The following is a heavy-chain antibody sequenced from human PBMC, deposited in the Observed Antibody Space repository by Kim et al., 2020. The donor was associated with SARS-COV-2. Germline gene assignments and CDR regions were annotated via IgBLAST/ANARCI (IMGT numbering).Heavy chain of an antibody. V-gene: IGHV1-8*02. CDR2: MNPKSGNT. CDR3: VRHRSSYNDNWFDP. CDR1: GYTFTAYD. Sequence: ASVKVSCKASGYTFTAYDINWVRQATGQGLEWMGWMNPKSGNTGYAQKFQGRVTMTRDTSISTAYMELSSLRSEDTAVYFCVRHRSSYNDNWFDPWGQGTLVTVSS. J-gene: IGHJ5*02. D-gene: IGHD4-4*01.